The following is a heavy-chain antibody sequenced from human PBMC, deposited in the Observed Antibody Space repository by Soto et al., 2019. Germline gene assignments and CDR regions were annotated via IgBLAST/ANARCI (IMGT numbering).Heavy chain of an antibody. CDR3: AKGGSGSYSNAFDI. Sequence: SETLSLTCTVSGGSISSSSYYWGWIRQPPGKGLERIGSIYYSGSTYYNPSLKSRVTISVDTSKNQFSLKLSSVTAADTAVYYCAKGGSGSYSNAFDIWGQGTMVTVSS. CDR2: IYYSGST. V-gene: IGHV4-39*01. D-gene: IGHD3-10*01. CDR1: GGSISSSSYY. J-gene: IGHJ3*02.